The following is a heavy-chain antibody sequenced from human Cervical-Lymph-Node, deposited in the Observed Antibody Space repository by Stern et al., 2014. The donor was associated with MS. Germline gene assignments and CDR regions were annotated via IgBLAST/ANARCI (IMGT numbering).Heavy chain of an antibody. CDR1: GGAVNSGGNF. J-gene: IGHJ4*02. Sequence: VQLVESGPGLVRPSQTLSLTCIVSGGAVNSGGNFWSWIRQHPGKGLEWIGYIYYSGTSHYNPSLKSRVTISIDTPKNQFSLKLHSLSAADTAVYYCATSPTPRATLFDNWGQGILVTVSS. CDR2: IYYSGTS. CDR3: ATSPTPRATLFDN. V-gene: IGHV4-31*03.